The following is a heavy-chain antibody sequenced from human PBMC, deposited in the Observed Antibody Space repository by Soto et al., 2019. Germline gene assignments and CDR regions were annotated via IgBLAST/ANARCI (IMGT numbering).Heavy chain of an antibody. CDR1: GYTLTELS. CDR2: IDADNGET. D-gene: IGHD6-6*01. Sequence: GASVKVSCKVSGYTLTELSMHWVRQAPGKGLEWMGGIDADNGETIYAQKFQGRVTMTTDTSTSTAYMELRSLRSDDTALYYCARDRSSSDYWGQGTLVTVPQ. V-gene: IGHV1-24*01. CDR3: ARDRSSSDY. J-gene: IGHJ4*02.